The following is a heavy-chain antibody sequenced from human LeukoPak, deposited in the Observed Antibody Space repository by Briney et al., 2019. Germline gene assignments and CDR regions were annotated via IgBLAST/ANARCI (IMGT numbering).Heavy chain of an antibody. CDR2: ISYDGSNK. CDR3: ARTEGYGDADFDY. D-gene: IGHD4-17*01. Sequence: GGSLRLSCAASGFTFSSYAMHWVRQAPGKGLEWVAVISYDGSNKYYADSVKGRFTISRDNSKNTLYLQMSSLRAEDTAVYYCARTEGYGDADFDYWGQGTLVTVSS. V-gene: IGHV3-30*15. J-gene: IGHJ4*02. CDR1: GFTFSSYA.